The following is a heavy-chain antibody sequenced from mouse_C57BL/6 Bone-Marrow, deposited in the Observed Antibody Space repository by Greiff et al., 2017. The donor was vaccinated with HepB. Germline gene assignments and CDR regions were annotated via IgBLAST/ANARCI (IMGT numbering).Heavy chain of an antibody. CDR3: ARDRGVGTYWYFDV. Sequence: EVQLQESGPGLVKPSQSLSLTCSVTGYSITSGYYWNWIRQFPGNKLEWMGYISYDGSNNYNPSLKNRISITRDTSKNQFFLKLNSVTTEDTATYYCARDRGVGTYWYFDVWGTGTTVTVSS. CDR2: ISYDGSN. J-gene: IGHJ1*03. D-gene: IGHD1-1*02. V-gene: IGHV3-6*01. CDR1: GYSITSGYY.